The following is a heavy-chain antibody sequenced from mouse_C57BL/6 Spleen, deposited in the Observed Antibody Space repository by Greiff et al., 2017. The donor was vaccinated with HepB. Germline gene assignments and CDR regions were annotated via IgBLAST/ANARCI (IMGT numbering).Heavy chain of an antibody. V-gene: IGHV3-1*01. Sequence: VQLQESGPGMVKPSQSLSLTCTVTGYSITSGYDWHWIRHFPGNKLEWMGYISYSGSTNYNPSLKSRISITHDTSKNHFFLKLNSVTTEDTATYYCARGGRDPFDYWGQGTTLTVSS. CDR1: GYSITSGYD. CDR2: ISYSGST. CDR3: ARGGRDPFDY. J-gene: IGHJ2*01.